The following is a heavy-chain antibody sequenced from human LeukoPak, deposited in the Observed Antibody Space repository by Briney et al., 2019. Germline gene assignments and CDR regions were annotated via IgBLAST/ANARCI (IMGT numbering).Heavy chain of an antibody. CDR1: GGSIRSSNNY. CDR2: IHYSGST. V-gene: IGHV4-39*07. D-gene: IGHD3-16*01. J-gene: IGHJ4*02. Sequence: SETLSLTCTVSGGSIRSSNNYWGWIRQPPGKGLEWIGGIHYSGSTYYYPSLKSRVTISVDTSKNQFSLKLSSVTAADTAVYYCARHMRRGTYYFDYWGQGTLVTVSS. CDR3: ARHMRRGTYYFDY.